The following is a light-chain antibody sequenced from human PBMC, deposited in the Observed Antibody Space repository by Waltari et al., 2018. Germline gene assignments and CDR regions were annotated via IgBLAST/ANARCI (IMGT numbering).Light chain of an antibody. Sequence: QSALTQPPSASGSPGQSVTISCTGTSRDVGGYNYVSWYQQHQGKAPKLKIYEVNNRPSGVPDRFSGSKSGNTASLTVSGLQAEDEADYYCSSYAGSNNYVLFGGGTKLTVL. V-gene: IGLV2-8*01. CDR1: SRDVGGYNY. CDR3: SSYAGSNNYVL. J-gene: IGLJ2*01. CDR2: EVN.